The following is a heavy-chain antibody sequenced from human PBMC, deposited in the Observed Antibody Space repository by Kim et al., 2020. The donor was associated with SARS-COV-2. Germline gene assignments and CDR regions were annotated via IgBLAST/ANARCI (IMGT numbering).Heavy chain of an antibody. CDR1: GFTFDDYA. J-gene: IGHJ6*01. Sequence: GGSLRLSCAASGFTFDDYAMHWVRQAPGKGLEWVSGISWNSGSIGYADSVKGRFTISRDNAKNSLYLQMNSLRAEDTALYYCAKDINGWGSSWYGGSYYYYYGMDGWGQGTTVTVSS. V-gene: IGHV3-9*01. CDR3: AKDINGWGSSWYGGSYYYYYGMDG. D-gene: IGHD6-13*01. CDR2: ISWNSGSI.